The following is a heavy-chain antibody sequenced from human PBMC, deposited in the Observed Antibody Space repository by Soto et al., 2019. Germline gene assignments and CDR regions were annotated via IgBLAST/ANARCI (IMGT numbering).Heavy chain of an antibody. V-gene: IGHV3-74*01. Sequence: GSLRLSCAASGFTFSSYWMHWVRQAPGKGLVWVSRINSDGSSTSYADSVKGRFTISRDNAKNTLYLQMNSLRAEDTAVYYCARYSSGWYSAASYYGMDVWGQGTTVTVSS. J-gene: IGHJ6*02. CDR3: ARYSSGWYSAASYYGMDV. CDR2: INSDGSST. CDR1: GFTFSSYW. D-gene: IGHD6-19*01.